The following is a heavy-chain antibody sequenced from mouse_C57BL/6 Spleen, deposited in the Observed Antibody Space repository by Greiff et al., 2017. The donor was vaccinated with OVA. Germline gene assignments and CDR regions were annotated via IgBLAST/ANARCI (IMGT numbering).Heavy chain of an antibody. Sequence: QVQLQQSGPELVKPGASVKISCKASGYAFSSSWMNWVKQRPGKGLEWIGRIYPGDGDTNYNGKFKGKATLTADKSSSTAYMQLSSLTSEDSAVYFCARGGGYYGSSFFAYWGQGTLVTVSA. CDR3: ARGGGYYGSSFFAY. J-gene: IGHJ3*01. CDR1: GYAFSSSW. D-gene: IGHD1-1*01. V-gene: IGHV1-82*01. CDR2: IYPGDGDT.